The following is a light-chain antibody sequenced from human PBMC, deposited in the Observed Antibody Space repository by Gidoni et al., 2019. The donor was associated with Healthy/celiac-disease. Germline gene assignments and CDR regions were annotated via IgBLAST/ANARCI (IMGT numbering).Light chain of an antibody. CDR1: QSINSW. J-gene: IGKJ4*01. CDR3: QQNNSYSPLT. Sequence: DIQMTQSPSTLSASVGDRVTITCRASQSINSWLAWYQQKPGKAPKLLIYKASSLEGGVPSRFSGSGSGTEFTLTISSLQPDDFATYYCQQNNSYSPLTFGGGTKVEIK. CDR2: KAS. V-gene: IGKV1-5*03.